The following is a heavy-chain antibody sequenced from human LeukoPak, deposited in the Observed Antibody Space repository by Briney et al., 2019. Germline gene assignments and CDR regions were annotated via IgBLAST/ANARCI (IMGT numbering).Heavy chain of an antibody. Sequence: ASVKVSCKASGYTFTSYGISWVRQAPGQGLEWMGWISAYNGNTNYAQKLQGRVTMTTDTSTSTAYMELGSLRSDDTAVYYCARTHLLYDYVWGSYRFIPDFDYWGQGTLVTVSS. J-gene: IGHJ4*02. D-gene: IGHD3-16*02. V-gene: IGHV1-18*01. CDR1: GYTFTSYG. CDR3: ARTHLLYDYVWGSYRFIPDFDY. CDR2: ISAYNGNT.